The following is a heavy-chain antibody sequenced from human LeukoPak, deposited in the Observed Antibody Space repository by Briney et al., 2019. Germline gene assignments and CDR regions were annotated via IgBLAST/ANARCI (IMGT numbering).Heavy chain of an antibody. Sequence: SETLSLTCTVSDASISGYFWSWIRQPPGKGLEWIGSIHFSGSTNYNPSLRSRVTISVDTSKNQLSLKLSSVTAADTAVYYCARDLGGIYFDYWGQGTLVTVSS. CDR1: DASISGYF. CDR2: IHFSGST. CDR3: ARDLGGIYFDY. D-gene: IGHD1-26*01. V-gene: IGHV4-59*01. J-gene: IGHJ4*02.